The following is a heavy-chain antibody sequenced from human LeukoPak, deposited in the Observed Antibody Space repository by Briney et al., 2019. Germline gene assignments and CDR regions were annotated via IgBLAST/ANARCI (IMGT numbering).Heavy chain of an antibody. V-gene: IGHV3-23*01. CDR1: GITLSNYG. J-gene: IGHJ4*02. CDR3: AKRGVVIRVVLVGFHKEAYYFDS. CDR2: ISDSGGRT. Sequence: GGSLRLPCGVSGITLSNYGMSWVRQAPGKGLEWVAGISDSGGRTNYADSVKGRFTISRDSPKNTLYLQMNSLRVEDTAVYFCAKRGVVIRVVLVGFHKEAYYFDSWGQGALVTVSS. D-gene: IGHD3-10*01.